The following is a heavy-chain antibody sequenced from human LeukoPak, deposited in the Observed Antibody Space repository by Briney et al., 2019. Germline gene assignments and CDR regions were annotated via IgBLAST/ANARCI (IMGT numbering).Heavy chain of an antibody. Sequence: APVKVSCKASGGTFSSYAISWVRQAPGQGLEWMGGIIPIFGTANYAQKFQGRVTITADKSTSTAYMELSSLRSEDTAVYYCARVFSRWDYYYYMDVWGKGTTVTVS. V-gene: IGHV1-69*06. CDR3: ARVFSRWDYYYYMDV. J-gene: IGHJ6*03. D-gene: IGHD3-10*02. CDR1: GGTFSSYA. CDR2: IIPIFGTA.